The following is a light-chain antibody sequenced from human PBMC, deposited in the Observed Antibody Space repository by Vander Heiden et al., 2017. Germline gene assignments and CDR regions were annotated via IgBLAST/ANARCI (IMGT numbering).Light chain of an antibody. CDR3: QQLNSYPLT. CDR2: GAS. CDR1: QGISSY. J-gene: IGKJ4*01. V-gene: IGKV1-9*01. Sequence: PSFLSASVGDSVTITCLASQGISSYLGWYQQKPGKAPKLLIYGASTLQSGVPSRFSGSGSGTEFTLTISSLQPEDFATYYCQQLNSYPLTFGGGTKVEIK.